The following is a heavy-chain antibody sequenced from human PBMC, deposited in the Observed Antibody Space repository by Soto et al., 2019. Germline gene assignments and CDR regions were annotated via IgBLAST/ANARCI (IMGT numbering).Heavy chain of an antibody. J-gene: IGHJ6*02. CDR2: ISSTGSLI. Sequence: PGGSLRLSCAASKFTFSSFEVNWVRQATGKGLEWVSYISSTGSLIYYADSVKGRFTISRDNAKNSLYLQMNSLRPEDTAIYYCTRGGGWNQGYYHYYGMDVWGQGTTVTVSS. CDR1: KFTFSSFE. CDR3: TRGGGWNQGYYHYYGMDV. V-gene: IGHV3-48*03. D-gene: IGHD1-1*01.